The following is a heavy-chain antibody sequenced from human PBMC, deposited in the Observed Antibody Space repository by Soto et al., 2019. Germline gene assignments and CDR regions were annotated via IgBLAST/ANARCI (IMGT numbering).Heavy chain of an antibody. J-gene: IGHJ6*02. V-gene: IGHV1-3*01. CDR3: SRLGXVXVPADMSKWGYYYYGMDV. D-gene: IGHD2-2*01. CDR2: MNAGDCNT. Sequence: ASGKVSCKASGYTFTSYAMHWVRQAPVQILELIVWMNAGDCNTEYAQKFQGRVTITMYTSAITSYIEVSILRSEDTAVCYCSRLGXVXVPADMSKWGYYYYGMDVWGQGTTVTVSS. CDR1: GYTFTSYA.